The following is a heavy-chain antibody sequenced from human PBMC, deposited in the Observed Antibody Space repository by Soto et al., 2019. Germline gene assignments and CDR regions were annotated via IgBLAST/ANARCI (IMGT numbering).Heavy chain of an antibody. CDR2: FYHSGST. CDR1: GGSISSGGYS. CDR3: ARLGGYCSSTSCYGYYGMDV. Sequence: SETLSLTCAVSGGSISSGGYSWSWIRQPPGKGLEWIGTFYHSGSTYYNPSLESRVTISVDTSKNQFSLKVSSVTAADTAVYYCARLGGYCSSTSCYGYYGMDVWGQGTTVTVS. D-gene: IGHD2-2*01. V-gene: IGHV4-30-2*03. J-gene: IGHJ6*02.